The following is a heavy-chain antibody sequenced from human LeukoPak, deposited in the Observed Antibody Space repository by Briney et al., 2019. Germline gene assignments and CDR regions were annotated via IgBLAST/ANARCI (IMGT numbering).Heavy chain of an antibody. CDR2: IYTSGST. D-gene: IGHD1-20*01. V-gene: IGHV4-61*02. CDR3: ASQMYNWNPVGRGGYFDY. Sequence: SQTLSLTCTVSGGSISSGSYYWSWIRQPAGKGLEWIGRIYTSGSTNYNPSLKSRVTMSVDTSKNQFSLKLSSVTAADTAVYYCASQMYNWNPVGRGGYFDYWGQGTLVTVSS. CDR1: GGSISSGSYY. J-gene: IGHJ4*02.